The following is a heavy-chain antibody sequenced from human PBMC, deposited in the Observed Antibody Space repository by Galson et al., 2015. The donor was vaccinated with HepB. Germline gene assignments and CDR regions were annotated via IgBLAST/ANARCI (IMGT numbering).Heavy chain of an antibody. D-gene: IGHD6-19*01. CDR3: VRVEGSGWYRKLDY. CDR2: IDQDGSEK. V-gene: IGHV3-7*01. J-gene: IGHJ4*02. CDR1: GFTFSNYW. Sequence: SLRLSCAASGFTFSNYWMNWVRRAPGKGLEWVANIDQDGSEKNFVDSVKGRFTISRDNSKNTLYLQMNSLRAEDTAVYYCVRVEGSGWYRKLDYWGQGTLVTVSS.